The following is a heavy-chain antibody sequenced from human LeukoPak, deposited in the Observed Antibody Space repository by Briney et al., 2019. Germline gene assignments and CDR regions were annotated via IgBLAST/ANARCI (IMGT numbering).Heavy chain of an antibody. J-gene: IGHJ4*02. D-gene: IGHD2-21*02. CDR2: VSAYNGNT. CDR1: GYDFTNYG. CDR3: ARSSVVTAMVHLEY. V-gene: IGHV1-18*01. Sequence: ASVKVSCKTSGYDFTNYGITWGRQAPGQGLEWMGGVSAYNGNTNYAQKFQSRVTMTTENSTSTAYMELRRLSSDDTAVYYCARSSVVTAMVHLEYWGQGTLVTVSS.